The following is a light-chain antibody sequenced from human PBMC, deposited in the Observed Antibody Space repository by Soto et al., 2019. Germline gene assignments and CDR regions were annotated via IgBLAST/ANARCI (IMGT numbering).Light chain of an antibody. V-gene: IGKV3-15*01. J-gene: IGKJ3*01. CDR1: QSGSSN. CDR3: QQYNTWPFT. Sequence: EIVMTQSPATLSVSPGERATLSCRASQSGSSNLAWYQQKPGQATRLLIYGASTRATGIPARFSGSGSGTEFTLTISRLLSEDFAVYYCQQYNTWPFTFGPGTKVDIK. CDR2: GAS.